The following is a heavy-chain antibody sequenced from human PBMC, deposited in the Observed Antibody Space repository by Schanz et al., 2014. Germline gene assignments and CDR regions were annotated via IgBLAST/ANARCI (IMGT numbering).Heavy chain of an antibody. Sequence: EVQLLESGGALEQPGGSLRLSCAASGITFSDYAMSWVRQAPGKGLEWVSSISWNSGSVAYADSVKGRFTISRDNSKNMLYLQMNSLRGEDTAVYFCAKGRGGTSSEGLDQYYGMDVWGQGTTVTVSS. J-gene: IGHJ6*02. CDR2: ISWNSGSV. D-gene: IGHD6-6*01. V-gene: IGHV3-23*01. CDR3: AKGRGGTSSEGLDQYYGMDV. CDR1: GITFSDYA.